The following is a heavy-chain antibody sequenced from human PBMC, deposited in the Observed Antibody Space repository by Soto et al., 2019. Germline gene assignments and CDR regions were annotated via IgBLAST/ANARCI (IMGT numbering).Heavy chain of an antibody. CDR3: AHEFTYSSYYYGMDV. CDR2: IYWNDDK. CDR1: GFSLSTSGEG. D-gene: IGHD4-4*01. Sequence: QITLKESGPTLVKPTQTLTLTCTSSGFSLSTSGEGVGWIRQPPGKALEWLALIYWNDDKRYSPSLKSRLTNTEDTSKNEVGLTMTNLDPVDTATYYCAHEFTYSSYYYGMDVWGQGTTVTVSS. V-gene: IGHV2-5*01. J-gene: IGHJ6*02.